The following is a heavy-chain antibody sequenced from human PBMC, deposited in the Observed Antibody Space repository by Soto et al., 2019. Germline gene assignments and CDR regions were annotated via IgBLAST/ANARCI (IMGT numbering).Heavy chain of an antibody. CDR3: ARAVAGDYYYGMDV. D-gene: IGHD6-19*01. V-gene: IGHV3-30*03. CDR1: GFTFSSYG. J-gene: IGHJ6*01. CDR2: ISYDGSNK. Sequence: QVQLVESGGGVVQPGRSLRLSCAASGFTFSSYGMHWVRQAPGKGLEWVAVISYDGSNKYYADSVKGRFTISRDNSKNTLYLQMNSLRAEDTAVYYCARAVAGDYYYGMDVW.